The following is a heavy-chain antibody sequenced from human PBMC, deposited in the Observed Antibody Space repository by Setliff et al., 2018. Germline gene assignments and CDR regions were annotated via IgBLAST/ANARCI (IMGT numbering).Heavy chain of an antibody. V-gene: IGHV4-39*02. Sequence: SETLSLTCTVSGGSISSSSYYWGWIRQSPGKGLEWIGTSESTYNNPSFKSRLTISVDRSKNHFSLNLSPVTAADTAVYFCARRPYQHYDSSGYSVNYYMDVWGKGTTVTVSS. CDR3: ARRPYQHYDSSGYSVNYYMDV. D-gene: IGHD3-22*01. CDR2: SEST. J-gene: IGHJ6*03. CDR1: GGSISSSSYY.